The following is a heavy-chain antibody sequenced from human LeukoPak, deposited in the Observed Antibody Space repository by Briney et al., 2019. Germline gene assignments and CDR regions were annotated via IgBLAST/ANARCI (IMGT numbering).Heavy chain of an antibody. CDR2: VSGSGGGT. D-gene: IGHD5-24*01. V-gene: IGHV3-23*01. Sequence: GGSLRLSCATSGFTFSSYAMRWVRRAPGKELEWVSVVSGSGGGTYYANSVQGRFTISRDNSKNTLYLQMISLRTEDTAVYYCARDLDDYNTLPPLFQHWGQGSLVTVSS. CDR1: GFTFSSYA. J-gene: IGHJ1*01. CDR3: ARDLDDYNTLPPLFQH.